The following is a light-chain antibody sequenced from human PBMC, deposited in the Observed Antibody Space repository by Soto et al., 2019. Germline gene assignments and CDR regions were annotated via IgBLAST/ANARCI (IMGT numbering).Light chain of an antibody. Sequence: QSALTQPASVSGSPGQSITISCTGTSSDVGSHNLVSWYQQYPGKAPKLIIFEASKRPSGIPERFSGSNSGNTATLTISRVEAGDEADYYCQVWDSSSDHVLFGGGTKLTVL. J-gene: IGLJ2*01. CDR2: EAS. CDR3: QVWDSSSDHVL. CDR1: SSDVGSHNL. V-gene: IGLV2-14*02.